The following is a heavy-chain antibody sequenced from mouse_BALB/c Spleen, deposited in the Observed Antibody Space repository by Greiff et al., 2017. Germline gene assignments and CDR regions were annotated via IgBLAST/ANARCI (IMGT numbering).Heavy chain of an antibody. V-gene: IGHV5-9-3*01. CDR1: GFTFSSYT. Sequence: EVHLVESGGGLVKPGGSLKLSCAASGFTFSSYTMSWVRQTPEKRLEWVATISSGGSYTYYPDTVKGRFTISRDNPKNTLFLQMTSLRSEDTAMYYCAREAYFTGYFDYWGQGTTLTVSS. CDR2: ISSGGSYT. J-gene: IGHJ2*01. CDR3: AREAYFTGYFDY. D-gene: IGHD1-1*01.